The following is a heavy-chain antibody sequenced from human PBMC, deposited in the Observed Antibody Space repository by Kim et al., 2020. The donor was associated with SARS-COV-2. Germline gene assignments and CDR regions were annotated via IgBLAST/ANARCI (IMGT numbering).Heavy chain of an antibody. CDR1: GFTFDDDA. Sequence: GGSLRLSCAASGFTFDDDAMHWVRQAPGKGLEWVSGISWNSGSIGYADSVKGRFTISRDNAKNSLYLQMNSLRAEDTALYYCAKASPGIAAAGTGGGMDVWGQGTTVTVSS. D-gene: IGHD6-13*01. CDR2: ISWNSGSI. J-gene: IGHJ6*02. V-gene: IGHV3-9*01. CDR3: AKASPGIAAAGTGGGMDV.